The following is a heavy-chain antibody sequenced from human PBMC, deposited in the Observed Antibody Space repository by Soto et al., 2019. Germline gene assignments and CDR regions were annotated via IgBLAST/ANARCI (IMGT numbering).Heavy chain of an antibody. CDR3: ARVELTYYYYYGMDV. D-gene: IGHD3-10*01. CDR2: IKQDGSEK. Sequence: GGSLRLSCGASGFTFSSYWMSWSRQAPGKGLEWVANIKQDGSEKYYVDSVKGRFTISRDNAKNSLYLQMNSLRAEDTAVYYCARVELTYYYYYGMDVWGQGTTVTVSS. CDR1: GFTFSSYW. V-gene: IGHV3-7*03. J-gene: IGHJ6*02.